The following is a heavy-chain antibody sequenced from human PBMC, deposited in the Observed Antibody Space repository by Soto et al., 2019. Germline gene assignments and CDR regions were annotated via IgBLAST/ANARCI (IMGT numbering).Heavy chain of an antibody. D-gene: IGHD3-10*01. J-gene: IGHJ5*02. V-gene: IGHV3-21*01. CDR2: ISSSSSYI. Sequence: PGGSMRLSCAASGITFNSYSMNVVRQAPGKGLEWVSSISSSSSYIYYADSVKGRFTISRDNAKNSLYLQMNSLRAEDTAVYYCARPMVRGVANPNWFDPWGQGTLVTVSS. CDR3: ARPMVRGVANPNWFDP. CDR1: GITFNSYS.